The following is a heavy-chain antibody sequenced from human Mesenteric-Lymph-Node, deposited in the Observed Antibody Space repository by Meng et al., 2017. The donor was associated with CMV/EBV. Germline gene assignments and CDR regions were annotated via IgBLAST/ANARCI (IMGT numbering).Heavy chain of an antibody. D-gene: IGHD2-2*01. J-gene: IGHJ4*02. CDR3: ARDLTREYQLLTY. V-gene: IGHV1-18*01. CDR2: ISGYNGNT. Sequence: ASVKVSCKTSGYTFSSHGISWVRQAPGQGLEWMGWISGYNGNTDYAQKFQGRVTMTRDTSISTAYMELSRLRSDNTAVYYCARDLTREYQLLTYWGQGTLVTVSS. CDR1: GYTFSSHG.